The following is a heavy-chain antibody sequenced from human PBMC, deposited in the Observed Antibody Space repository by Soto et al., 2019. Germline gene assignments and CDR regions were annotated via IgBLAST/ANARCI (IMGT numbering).Heavy chain of an antibody. Sequence: ASAKVSCKASGYTFTSYAMHWVRQAPGQRLEWMGWINAGNGNTKYSQKFQGRVTITRDTSASTAYMELSSLRSDDTAVYYCARDLKDEDPYYYYYSMDVWGKGTTVTVSS. CDR3: ARDLKDEDPYYYYYSMDV. J-gene: IGHJ6*03. CDR1: GYTFTSYA. D-gene: IGHD3-9*01. V-gene: IGHV1-3*01. CDR2: INAGNGNT.